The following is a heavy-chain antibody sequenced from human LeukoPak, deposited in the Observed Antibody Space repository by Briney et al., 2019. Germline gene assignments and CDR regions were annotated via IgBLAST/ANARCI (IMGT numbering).Heavy chain of an antibody. V-gene: IGHV3-23*01. D-gene: IGHD1-26*01. CDR3: AKGVRSRGSSPDY. J-gene: IGHJ4*02. CDR2: ISDIGGHT. CDR1: GGTFTSNA. Sequence: AGSLSLSCAASGGTFTSNAISWGRQPPGEGREWVSAISDIGGHTYYTDSVTGRFAISRDTSTNPVYLQMTSLRADDTAVYYCAKGVRSRGSSPDYWGQGTLVTVSS.